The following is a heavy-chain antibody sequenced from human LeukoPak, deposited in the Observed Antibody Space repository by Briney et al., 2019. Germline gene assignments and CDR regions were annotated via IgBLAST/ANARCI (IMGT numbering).Heavy chain of an antibody. CDR1: GYTFTSYG. CDR3: ARDRWDGSGSYPFDP. Sequence: ASVKVSCKASGYTFTSYGISWVRQAPGQGLEWVGWISAYNGNTNYAQKLQGRVTMTTDTSTSTAYMELRSLRSDDTAVYYCARDRWDGSGSYPFDPWGQGTLVTVSS. J-gene: IGHJ5*02. CDR2: ISAYNGNT. V-gene: IGHV1-18*01. D-gene: IGHD3-10*01.